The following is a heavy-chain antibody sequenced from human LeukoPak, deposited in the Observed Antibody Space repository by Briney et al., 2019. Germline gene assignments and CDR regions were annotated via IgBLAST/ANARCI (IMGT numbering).Heavy chain of an antibody. J-gene: IGHJ1*01. CDR2: IYYSGST. V-gene: IGHV4-59*01. CDR3: ARDEYYDSSGYWYFQH. Sequence: PSETLSLTCTVSGGSISSYYWSWIRQPPGKGLEWIGYIYYSGSTNYNPSLKSRVTISVDTSKNQFSLKLSSVTAADTAVYYCARDEYYDSSGYWYFQHWGQGTLVIVSS. D-gene: IGHD3-22*01. CDR1: GGSISSYY.